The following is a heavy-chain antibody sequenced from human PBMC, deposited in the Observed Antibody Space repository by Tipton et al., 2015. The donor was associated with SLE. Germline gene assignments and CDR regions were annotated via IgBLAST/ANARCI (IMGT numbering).Heavy chain of an antibody. CDR1: GYTFSDYY. J-gene: IGHJ4*02. CDR2: IITSEGRT. V-gene: IGHV1-46*01. D-gene: IGHD3-16*01. Sequence: QLVQSGAEVKKPGASMKVSCKTSGYTFSDYYIHWMRQAPGQGLEWIGIIITSEGRTNYAQKFWGRVSMTRDMSTSTIYMELDSPTSDDTAVYYCVRELVGGHFDYWGQGTLVTVSS. CDR3: VRELVGGHFDY.